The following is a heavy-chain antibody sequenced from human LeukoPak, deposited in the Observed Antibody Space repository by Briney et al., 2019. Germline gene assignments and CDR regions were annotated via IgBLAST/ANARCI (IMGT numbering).Heavy chain of an antibody. CDR1: GFTFSSYA. D-gene: IGHD2-8*02. V-gene: IGHV3-23*01. Sequence: GGSLRLSCAASGFTFSSYAMTWVRQAPGKGLEWVSAISVGGSGTYYADSVKGRFTISRDNSKNRLYLEMNSLRVEDTAVYYCARAPWNTGWGQGTLVIVSS. J-gene: IGHJ4*02. CDR3: ARAPWNTG. CDR2: ISVGGSGT.